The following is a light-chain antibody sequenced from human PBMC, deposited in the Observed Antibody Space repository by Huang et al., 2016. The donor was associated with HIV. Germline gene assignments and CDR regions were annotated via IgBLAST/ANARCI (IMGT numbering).Light chain of an antibody. Sequence: EIVMTQSPGTLSVAPGERATLSCRASQNINTNLAWVQQTPGQAPRLLIYAASARTTDFPARFSGSGSRTEFTLTISSLQSEDIAVYYCQQYNDWPRSFGQGTKVEIK. CDR1: QNINTN. CDR2: AAS. CDR3: QQYNDWPRS. J-gene: IGKJ1*01. V-gene: IGKV3-15*01.